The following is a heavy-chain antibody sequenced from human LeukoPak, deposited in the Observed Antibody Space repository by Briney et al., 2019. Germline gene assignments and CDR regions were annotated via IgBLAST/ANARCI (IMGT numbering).Heavy chain of an antibody. CDR1: GFTFSSYA. CDR2: IRYDGSNK. V-gene: IGHV3-30*02. D-gene: IGHD5-12*01. CDR3: AKEVDSGYARGFYYFDY. Sequence: GGSLRLSCAASGFTFSSYAMSWVRQAPGKGLEWVAFIRYDGSNKYYADSVKGRFTISRDNSKNTLYLQMNSLRAEDTAVYYCAKEVDSGYARGFYYFDYWGQGTLVTVSS. J-gene: IGHJ4*02.